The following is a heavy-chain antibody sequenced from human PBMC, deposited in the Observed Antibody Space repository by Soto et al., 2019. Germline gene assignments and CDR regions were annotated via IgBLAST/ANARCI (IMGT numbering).Heavy chain of an antibody. D-gene: IGHD2-21*02. CDR2: IIPILGIA. CDR1: GGTFSSYT. Sequence: QVQLVQSGAEVKKPGSSVKVSCKASGGTFSSYTISWVRQAPGQGLEWMGRIIPILGIANYAQKFQGRVTITADKSTSPAYMELSSLRSEDTAVYYCARANPLAYCDGDCYSYFDYWGQGTLVTVSS. J-gene: IGHJ4*02. CDR3: ARANPLAYCDGDCYSYFDY. V-gene: IGHV1-69*02.